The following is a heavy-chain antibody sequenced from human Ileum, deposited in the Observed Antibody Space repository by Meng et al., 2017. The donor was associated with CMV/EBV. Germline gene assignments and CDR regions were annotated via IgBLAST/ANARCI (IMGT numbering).Heavy chain of an antibody. J-gene: IGHJ4*02. D-gene: IGHD6-13*01. CDR1: GFTVRINY. CDR2: IYSGGST. CDR3: ARGGQQLGTPFDY. V-gene: IGHV3-53*01. Sequence: CAASGFTVRINYMSWVRQAPGKGLECVSLIYSGGSTDYADSVKGRFTISRDNSKNTLYLQMNNLRAEDTAVYYCARGGQQLGTPFDYWGQGTLVTVSS.